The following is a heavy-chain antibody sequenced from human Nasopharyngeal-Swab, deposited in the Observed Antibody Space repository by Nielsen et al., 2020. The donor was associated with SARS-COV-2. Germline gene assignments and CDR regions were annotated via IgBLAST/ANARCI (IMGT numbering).Heavy chain of an antibody. CDR2: INHSGST. Sequence: WIRQPPGKGLEWIGGINHSGSTNYNPSLKSRVTISVDTSKNQFSLKLSSVTAADTAVYYCARCMTGTTGGWFDPWGQGTLVTVSS. D-gene: IGHD1-7*01. CDR3: ARCMTGTTGGWFDP. V-gene: IGHV4-34*01. J-gene: IGHJ5*02.